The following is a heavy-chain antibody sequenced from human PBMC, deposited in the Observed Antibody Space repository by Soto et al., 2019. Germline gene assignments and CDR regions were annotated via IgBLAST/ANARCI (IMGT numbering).Heavy chain of an antibody. CDR3: ARWPLRGVIKDYYYYYGMDV. V-gene: IGHV1-69*13. D-gene: IGHD3-10*01. CDR1: GGTFSSYA. CDR2: IIPIFGTA. J-gene: IGHJ6*02. Sequence: GASVKVSCKASGGTFSSYAISWVRQAPGQGLEWMGGIIPIFGTANYAQKFQGRVTITADESTSTAYMELSSLRSEDTAVYYCARWPLRGVIKDYYYYYGMDVWGQGTTVTVSS.